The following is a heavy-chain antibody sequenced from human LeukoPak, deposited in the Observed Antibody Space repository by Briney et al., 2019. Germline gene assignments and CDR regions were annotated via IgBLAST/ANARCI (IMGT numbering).Heavy chain of an antibody. CDR1: GGSISSYY. CDR2: IHYTGST. J-gene: IGHJ4*02. Sequence: PSETLSLTCTVSGGSISSYYWSWIRQPPGKGLEWIGHIHYTGSTNYNPPLMSRVTISVDTSKNQFSLKLSSVTAADTAVYYCARVGAGSSWYDYWGQGTLVTVSS. V-gene: IGHV4-59*01. CDR3: ARVGAGSSWYDY. D-gene: IGHD6-13*01.